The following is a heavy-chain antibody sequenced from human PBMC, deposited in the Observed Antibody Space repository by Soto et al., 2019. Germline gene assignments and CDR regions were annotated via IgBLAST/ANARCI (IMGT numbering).Heavy chain of an antibody. J-gene: IGHJ6*02. V-gene: IGHV1-69*13. CDR2: IIPIFGTA. D-gene: IGHD6-6*01. CDR1: GGTFSSYA. CDR3: ARGSSSPYYYYYGMDV. Sequence: SVKVSCKASGGTFSSYAISWVRQAPGQGLEWMGGIIPIFGTANYAQKFQGRVTITADESTSTAYMELSSLRSEDTAVYYCARGSSSPYYYYYGMDVWGQGTTVTVSS.